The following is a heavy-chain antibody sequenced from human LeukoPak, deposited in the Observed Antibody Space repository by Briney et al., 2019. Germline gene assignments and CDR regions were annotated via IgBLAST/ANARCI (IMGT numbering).Heavy chain of an antibody. V-gene: IGHV4-34*01. Sequence: PSETLSLTCAVYGGSFSGYYWSWIRQPPGKGLEWIGEINHSGSTNYNPSLKSRVTISADTSKNHFSLKLSSVTAADTAVYYCARPRLLSRHFDLWGRGTLVTVSS. J-gene: IGHJ2*01. CDR2: INHSGST. D-gene: IGHD2-21*01. CDR3: ARPRLLSRHFDL. CDR1: GGSFSGYY.